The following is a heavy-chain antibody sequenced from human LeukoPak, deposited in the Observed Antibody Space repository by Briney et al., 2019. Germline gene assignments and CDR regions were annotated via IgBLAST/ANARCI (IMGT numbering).Heavy chain of an antibody. CDR3: AKGSYYDSSGSFYFDY. J-gene: IGHJ4*02. D-gene: IGHD3-22*01. CDR2: ISGSAGSP. CDR1: GFTFSWYA. Sequence: GGSLRPSCAASGFTFSWYAMSWVRQAPGKGLEWVSAISGSAGSPHYADSVRGRFTISRDNSRNTLYLQMNSLRAEDTAVYYCAKGSYYDSSGSFYFDYWGQGTLVTVSS. V-gene: IGHV3-23*01.